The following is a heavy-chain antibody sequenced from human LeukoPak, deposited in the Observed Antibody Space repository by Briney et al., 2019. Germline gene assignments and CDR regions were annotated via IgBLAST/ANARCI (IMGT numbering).Heavy chain of an antibody. V-gene: IGHV4-30-2*01. J-gene: IGHJ5*02. D-gene: IGHD4-11*01. CDR1: GGSISSGGYY. Sequence: SQTLSLTCTVSGGSISSGGYYWSWIRQPPGKGLEWIGYIYHSGSTYYNPSLKSRVTISVDRSKNQFSLKLSSVTAADTAVYYCARGDYSNYPNWFDPWGQGTLVTVSS. CDR2: IYHSGST. CDR3: ARGDYSNYPNWFDP.